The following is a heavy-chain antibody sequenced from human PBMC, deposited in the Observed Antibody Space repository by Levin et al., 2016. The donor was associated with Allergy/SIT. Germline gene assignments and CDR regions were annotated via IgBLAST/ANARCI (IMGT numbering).Heavy chain of an antibody. V-gene: IGHV5-51*01. CDR2: IYPGDSDT. CDR3: ATSTNIVATTY. J-gene: IGHJ4*02. Sequence: VRQMPGKGLEWMGIIYPGDSDTRYSPSFQGQVTISADKSISTAYLQWSSLKASDTAMYYCATSTNIVATTYWGQGTLVTVSS. D-gene: IGHD5-12*01.